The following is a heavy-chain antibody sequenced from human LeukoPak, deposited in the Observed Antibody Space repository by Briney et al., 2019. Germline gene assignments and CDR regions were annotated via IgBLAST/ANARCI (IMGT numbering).Heavy chain of an antibody. J-gene: IGHJ4*02. V-gene: IGHV4-30-4*01. CDR3: ARDRTVVTPLDY. CDR2: IYYSGST. CDR1: GGSISSGDYY. D-gene: IGHD4-23*01. Sequence: PSETLSLTCTVSGGSISSGDYYWSWIRQPPGKGLEWIGYIYYSGSTYYNPSLKSRVTISVDTSKNQFSLKLSSVTAADTAVYYCARDRTVVTPLDYWGQGTLVTVSS.